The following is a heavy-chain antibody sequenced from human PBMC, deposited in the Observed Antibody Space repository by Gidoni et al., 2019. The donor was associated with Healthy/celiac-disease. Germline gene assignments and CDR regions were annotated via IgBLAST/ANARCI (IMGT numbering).Heavy chain of an antibody. CDR3: ARGLRPVTAQKIDY. CDR1: GFTFSSYG. Sequence: QVQLVESGGGVVQPGRSLRLSCAASGFTFSSYGMHWVRQAPGKGLEWVAVIWYDGSNKYYADSVKGRFTISRDNSKNTLYLQMNSLRAEDTAVYYCARGLRPVTAQKIDYWGQGTLVTVSS. CDR2: IWYDGSNK. J-gene: IGHJ4*02. D-gene: IGHD2-21*02. V-gene: IGHV3-33*01.